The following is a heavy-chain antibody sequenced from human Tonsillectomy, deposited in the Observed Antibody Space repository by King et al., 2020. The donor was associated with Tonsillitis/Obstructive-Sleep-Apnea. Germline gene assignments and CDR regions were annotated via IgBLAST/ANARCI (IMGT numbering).Heavy chain of an antibody. J-gene: IGHJ3*02. CDR2: IRSKAFGVTT. Sequence: VQLVESGGGLVQPGRSLRLSCTASGFTFGDNVMSWVRQAPGKGLEWVGFIRSKAFGVTTEYAASVKGRFTISRDDSKRIAYLQMSSLETEDTAVYYCTRRRISRWYPDTLLIGGQGTIVTVLS. CDR3: TRRRISRWYPDTLLI. D-gene: IGHD6-13*01. CDR1: GFTFGDNV. V-gene: IGHV3-49*04.